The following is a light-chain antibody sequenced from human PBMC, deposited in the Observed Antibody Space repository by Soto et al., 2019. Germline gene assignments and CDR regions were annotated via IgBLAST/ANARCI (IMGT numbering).Light chain of an antibody. CDR2: GSF. Sequence: EIVMTQSPVTLSASPGESATLSCRASQSVDNNAAWYQQKPGQAPRLLIVGSFARATGIPARFSGSGSGSEFTLTISGLQSEDFAVYYCQQYNDRPPITFGQGTRLEIK. V-gene: IGKV3-15*01. CDR3: QQYNDRPPIT. J-gene: IGKJ5*01. CDR1: QSVDNN.